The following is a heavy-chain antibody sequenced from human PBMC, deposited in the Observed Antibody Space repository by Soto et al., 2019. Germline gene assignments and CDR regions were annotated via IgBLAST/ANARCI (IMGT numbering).Heavy chain of an antibody. V-gene: IGHV4-59*01. Sequence: PSETLSLTCTVSGDSISSYYWTWIRQPPGTGLEWIGYIYYSGSTNYNPSLKSRVTISVDTSKNLFSLKLSSVTAADTAVYYCARGTDCSSTSCLGGHYYYYMDVWGQGTTVTVS. CDR3: ARGTDCSSTSCLGGHYYYYMDV. D-gene: IGHD2-2*01. CDR2: IYYSGST. J-gene: IGHJ6*03. CDR1: GDSISSYY.